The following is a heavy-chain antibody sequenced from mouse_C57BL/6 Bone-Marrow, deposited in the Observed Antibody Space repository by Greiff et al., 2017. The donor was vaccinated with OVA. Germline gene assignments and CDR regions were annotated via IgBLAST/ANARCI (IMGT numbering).Heavy chain of an antibody. J-gene: IGHJ1*03. V-gene: IGHV1-52*01. CDR2: IDPSDSET. CDR1: GYTFTSYW. CDR3: AYGSSYCWYVDV. D-gene: IGHD1-1*01. Sequence: QVQLQQPGAELVRPGSSVKLSCKASGYTFTSYWMHWVKQRPIQGLEWIGNIDPSDSETHYNQKFKDKATLTVDKSSSTAYMQLSSLTSEDSAVYYCAYGSSYCWYVDVWGTGTTVTVSS.